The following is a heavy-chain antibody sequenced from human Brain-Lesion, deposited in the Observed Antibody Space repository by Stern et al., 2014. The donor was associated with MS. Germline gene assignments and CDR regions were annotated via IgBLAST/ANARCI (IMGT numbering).Heavy chain of an antibody. D-gene: IGHD1-14*01. V-gene: IGHV3-9*01. CDR1: GFTFDDYA. Sequence: VQLVQSGGDLVQPGRSLRLSCAAFGFTFDDYAMHWVRQAPGKGLESVAGISWNSGTIGYADSVKGRFTTSRDNAYSSLYLQMNSLRPEDTALYYCARDITGSSAYFAYWGQGTLVTVSS. CDR2: ISWNSGTI. CDR3: ARDITGSSAYFAY. J-gene: IGHJ4*02.